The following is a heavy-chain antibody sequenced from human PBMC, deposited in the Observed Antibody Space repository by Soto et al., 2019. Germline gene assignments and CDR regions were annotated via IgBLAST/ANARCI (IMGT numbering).Heavy chain of an antibody. CDR3: ARCRYDILTGYYNFGRWFDP. D-gene: IGHD3-9*01. CDR2: INHSGST. V-gene: IGHV4-34*01. J-gene: IGHJ5*02. CDR1: GGSFSGYY. Sequence: SETLCLTCAVYGGSFSGYYWSWIRQPPGKGLEWIGEINHSGSTNYNPSLKSRVTISVDTSKNQFSLKLSSVTAADTAVYYCARCRYDILTGYYNFGRWFDPWGQGTLVTVS.